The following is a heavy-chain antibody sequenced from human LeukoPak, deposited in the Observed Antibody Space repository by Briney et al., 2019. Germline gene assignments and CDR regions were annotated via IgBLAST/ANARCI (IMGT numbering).Heavy chain of an antibody. CDR3: AIEGGFYRPLDY. Sequence: SETLSLTRGVSGGSVINSNWRTWVPQPPGKGLEWSGGVHLDGRTNYNPSLESRLTMSVDVSENQVSLKLTSVTAADTAVYYCAIEGGFYRPLDYLGQGTLVTVSS. V-gene: IGHV4-4*02. J-gene: IGHJ4*02. D-gene: IGHD3-3*01. CDR2: VHLDGRT. CDR1: GGSVINSNW.